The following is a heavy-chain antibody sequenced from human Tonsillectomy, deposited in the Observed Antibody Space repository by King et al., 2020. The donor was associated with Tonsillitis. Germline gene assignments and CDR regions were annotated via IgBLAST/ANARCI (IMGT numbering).Heavy chain of an antibody. CDR1: GFTFSAYG. D-gene: IGHD3-10*01. Sequence: VQLVESGGGVVQPGGSLRLSCAASGFTFSAYGMHWVRQAPGKGLEWVAFIRYDGSQKFYAGYVKGRFTISRDNSRNTLYLQMNSLRADDTAVYYCAKDPTGGWFGEELNYFDYWGQGTLVTGSS. V-gene: IGHV3-30*02. CDR2: IRYDGSQK. CDR3: AKDPTGGWFGEELNYFDY. J-gene: IGHJ4*02.